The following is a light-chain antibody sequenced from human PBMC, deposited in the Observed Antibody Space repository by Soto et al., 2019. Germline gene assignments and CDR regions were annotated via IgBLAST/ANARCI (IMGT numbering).Light chain of an antibody. J-gene: IGLJ2*01. V-gene: IGLV1-51*01. Sequence: QSVLTQPPSVSAAPGQKVTISCSGGSSNIGRNYVSWYQHFPGTAPRLLIYDNNKRPSGIPDRFSGSKSGTSATLGITGLQTGDEDDYYCVTWHNSLGAPVVFGGGTMPTVL. CDR2: DNN. CDR1: SSNIGRNY. CDR3: VTWHNSLGAPVV.